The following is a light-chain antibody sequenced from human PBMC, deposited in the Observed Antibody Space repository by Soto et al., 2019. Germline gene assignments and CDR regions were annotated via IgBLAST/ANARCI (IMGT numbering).Light chain of an antibody. CDR2: EVS. CDR1: SSDVGGYNY. CDR3: SSYTSSSTGYV. V-gene: IGLV2-14*01. Sequence: QSVLTQPASVSGSTGQSITISCTGTSSDVGGYNYVSWYQQHPGKAPKLMIYEVSNRPSGVSNRFSGSKSGNTASLTISGLQAEDEADYYCSSYTSSSTGYVFGNGTKVTVL. J-gene: IGLJ1*01.